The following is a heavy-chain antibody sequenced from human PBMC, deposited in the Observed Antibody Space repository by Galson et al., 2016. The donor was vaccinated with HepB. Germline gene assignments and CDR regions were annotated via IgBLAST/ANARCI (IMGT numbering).Heavy chain of an antibody. V-gene: IGHV3-15*01. CDR2: MRSYFDGGTT. CDR1: GLIFSNAW. D-gene: IGHD2-2*01. J-gene: IGHJ1*01. CDR3: TTVNSSTWDRAEYFLN. Sequence: SLRLSCAVSGLIFSNAWMTWVRQAPGRGLEWVGRMRSYFDGGTTEYAAPVKGRFTIPRANSEMTLYLQISSLKIEHSAVYYCTTVNSSTWDRAEYFLNWGRGTLVTVSS.